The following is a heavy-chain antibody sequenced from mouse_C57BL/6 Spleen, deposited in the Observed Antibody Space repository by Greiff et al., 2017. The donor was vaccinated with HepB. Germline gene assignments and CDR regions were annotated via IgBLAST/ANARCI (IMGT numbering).Heavy chain of an antibody. CDR1: GYTFTSYW. D-gene: IGHD2-10*02. V-gene: IGHV1-52*01. Sequence: QVQLQQPGAELVRPGSSVKLSCKASGYTFTSYWMHWVKQRPIQGLEWIGNIDPSDSETHYNQKFKDKATLTVDKSSSTSYMQLSSLTSEDSAVYSGARWGYDNGEDFDYWGQGTTLTVSS. J-gene: IGHJ2*01. CDR3: ARWGYDNGEDFDY. CDR2: IDPSDSET.